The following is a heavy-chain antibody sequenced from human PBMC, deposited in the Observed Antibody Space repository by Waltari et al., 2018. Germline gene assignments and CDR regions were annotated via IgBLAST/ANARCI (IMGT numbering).Heavy chain of an antibody. CDR2: IRYDGSNK. CDR3: VALVVAALRPFDY. V-gene: IGHV3-30*02. Sequence: QVQLVESGGGVVQPGGSLRLSCAASGFTFSSYGMHWVRQAPGKGLEWVAFIRYDGSNKYYADSVKGRFTISRDNSKNTLYLQMNSLRAEDTAVYYCVALVVAALRPFDYWGQGTLVTVSS. CDR1: GFTFSSYG. D-gene: IGHD6-19*01. J-gene: IGHJ4*02.